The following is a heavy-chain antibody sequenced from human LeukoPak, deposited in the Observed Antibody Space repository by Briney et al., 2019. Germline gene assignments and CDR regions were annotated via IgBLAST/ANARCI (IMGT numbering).Heavy chain of an antibody. D-gene: IGHD3-10*01. CDR1: GYTFTGYY. Sequence: GASVKVSCKASGYTFTGYYMHWVRQAPGQGLEWMGRINPNSGGTNYAQKFQGRVTITTDTSISTAYMELSRLRSDDTAVYYCARGRSKINWFDPWGQGTLVTVSS. CDR2: INPNSGGT. V-gene: IGHV1-2*06. CDR3: ARGRSKINWFDP. J-gene: IGHJ5*02.